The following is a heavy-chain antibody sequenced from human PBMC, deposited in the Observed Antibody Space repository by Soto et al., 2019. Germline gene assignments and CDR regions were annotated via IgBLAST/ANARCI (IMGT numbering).Heavy chain of an antibody. CDR2: IIPFYDKP. D-gene: IGHD3-10*01. CDR3: ARGYRELFFYAMHV. V-gene: IGHV1-69*06. J-gene: IGHJ6*02. Sequence: QVELVQSGIEVKNPGSSVKVSCKASGDTFSNYAINWVRQAPGQGLEWMGGIIPFYDKPNYAENLLGRVTISADKFTATAYLEVSSLRSEDTAVYFCARGYRELFFYAMHVWGRGTPVIVSS. CDR1: GDTFSNYA.